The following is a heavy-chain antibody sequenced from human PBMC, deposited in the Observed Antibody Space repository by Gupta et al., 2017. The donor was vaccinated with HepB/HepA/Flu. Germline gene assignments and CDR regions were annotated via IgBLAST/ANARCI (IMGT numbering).Heavy chain of an antibody. CDR2: IYWDDDK. J-gene: IGHJ4*02. Sequence: QITSKESGPLLVKPTQTLTLTCSFSGFPLRTAGVGVGWIRQLPGKALEWLALIYWDDDKRYSPSLKNRLTITKDTSKNQVVLTMTNMDPVDTATYYCVTNKEFRSFDYWGQGTLVTVSS. CDR3: VTNKEFRSFDY. D-gene: IGHD1-1*01. V-gene: IGHV2-5*02. CDR1: GFPLRTAGVG.